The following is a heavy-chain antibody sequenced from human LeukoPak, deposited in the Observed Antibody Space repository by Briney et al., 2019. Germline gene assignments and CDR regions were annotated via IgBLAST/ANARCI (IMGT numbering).Heavy chain of an antibody. D-gene: IGHD1-26*01. J-gene: IGHJ4*02. Sequence: SGTLSLTCIVSGGSISSGSYYWSWIRQPAGKGLEWIGRIYSSGTTNYNPSLKSRVTISVDTSKNQFSLKLSSVTAADTAVYYCARGYSGSYYWPSYFDYWGQGTLVTVSS. CDR3: ARGYSGSYYWPSYFDY. CDR2: IYSSGTT. V-gene: IGHV4-61*02. CDR1: GGSISSGSYY.